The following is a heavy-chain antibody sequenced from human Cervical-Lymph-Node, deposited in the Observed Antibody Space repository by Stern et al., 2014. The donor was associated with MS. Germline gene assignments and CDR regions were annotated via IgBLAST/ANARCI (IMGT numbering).Heavy chain of an antibody. CDR1: GYTFTSYG. J-gene: IGHJ5*02. V-gene: IGHV1-18*01. D-gene: IGHD6-6*01. Sequence: VQLLESGAEVKKPGASVKVSCKASGYTFTSYGISWVRQAPGQGLEWMGWISAYNGNTNYAQKLQGRVTMTTDTSTSTAYMELRSLRSDDTAVYYCARDLLPYIAAGNWFDPWGQGTLVTVSS. CDR2: ISAYNGNT. CDR3: ARDLLPYIAAGNWFDP.